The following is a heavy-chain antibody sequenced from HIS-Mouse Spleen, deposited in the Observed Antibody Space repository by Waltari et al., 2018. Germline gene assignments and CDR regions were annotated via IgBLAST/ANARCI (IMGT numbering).Heavy chain of an antibody. V-gene: IGHV4-59*08. CDR3: ARHVEGSSSWYYYYGMDV. CDR1: GGSISSYY. CDR2: IYDSGSP. J-gene: IGHJ6*02. Sequence: QVQLQESGPGLVKPSETLSLTCPVSGGSISSYYWSWIRQPPGKGLEWIGYIYDSGSPNYNPSRRSRVTRSVDTSKNQFSLKLSSVTAADTAVYYCARHVEGSSSWYYYYGMDVWGQGTTVTVSS. D-gene: IGHD6-13*01.